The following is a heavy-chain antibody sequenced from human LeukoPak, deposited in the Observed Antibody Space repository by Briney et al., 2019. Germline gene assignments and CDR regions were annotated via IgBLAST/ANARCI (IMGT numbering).Heavy chain of an antibody. Sequence: SETLSLTCTVSGDSISNHYWSWIRQPPGKGLEWIGYIHYSGSTKYNPSLTSRVTISLDSSKTQFSLKLSSVTAADTAVYYCATNAGPAALDAVDIWGQGTMVTVSS. CDR1: GDSISNHY. J-gene: IGHJ3*02. CDR3: ATNAGPAALDAVDI. V-gene: IGHV4-59*08. D-gene: IGHD2-2*01. CDR2: IHYSGST.